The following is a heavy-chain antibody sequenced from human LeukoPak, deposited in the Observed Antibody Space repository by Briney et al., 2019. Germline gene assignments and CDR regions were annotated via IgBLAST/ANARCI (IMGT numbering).Heavy chain of an antibody. CDR1: GGSISSYY. CDR2: IYTSGST. D-gene: IGHD3-22*01. V-gene: IGHV4-4*07. Sequence: SETLSLTCTVSGGSISSYYWSWVRQHAGKGLEWIGRIYTSGSTNYNPSLKSRVTMSVDTSKNQFSLKLSSVTAADTAVYYCARDYYDSSGYYRDAFDIWGQGTMVTVSS. J-gene: IGHJ3*02. CDR3: ARDYYDSSGYYRDAFDI.